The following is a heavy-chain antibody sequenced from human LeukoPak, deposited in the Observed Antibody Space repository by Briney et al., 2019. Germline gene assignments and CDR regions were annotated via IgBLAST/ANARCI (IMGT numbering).Heavy chain of an antibody. CDR3: AKDTAASDYGTRFDY. J-gene: IGHJ4*02. CDR1: GFTFDDYA. Sequence: GRSLRLSCAASGFTFDDYAMHWVRQAPGKGLEWVSGISWNSGGIGYADSVKGRFTISRDNAKNSLYLQMNSLRAEDTALYYCAKDTAASDYGTRFDYWGQGTLVTVSS. V-gene: IGHV3-9*01. CDR2: ISWNSGGI. D-gene: IGHD4-17*01.